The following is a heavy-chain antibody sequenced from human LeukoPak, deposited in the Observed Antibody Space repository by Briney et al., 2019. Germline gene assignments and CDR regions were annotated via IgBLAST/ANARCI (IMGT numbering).Heavy chain of an antibody. CDR3: TQRDY. CDR2: INSDGSTT. CDR1: GFTFSSSW. Sequence: GGSLRLSCAASGFTFSSSWMHWVRQAPGKGLVWVSRINSDGSTTDYADSAKGRFTISRDNAKNTLYLQMNSLRAEDTAVYYCTQRDYWGQGTLVTVSS. J-gene: IGHJ4*02. D-gene: IGHD6-25*01. V-gene: IGHV3-74*01.